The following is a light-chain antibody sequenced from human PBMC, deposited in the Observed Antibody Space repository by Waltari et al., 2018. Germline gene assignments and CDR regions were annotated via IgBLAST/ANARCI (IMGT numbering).Light chain of an antibody. CDR3: QQYYSTPWT. V-gene: IGKV4-1*01. Sequence: DILFTQSPDALALSLGERATISCTSSQSSLYNFRNISYLACYQQKPGQSPELLFYWASTRTSGVPARFIGAGSGAYFALTLSSLQAEDVAVYSCQQYYSTPWTFGQGPRVEVK. CDR2: WAS. J-gene: IGKJ1*01. CDR1: QSSLYNFRNISY.